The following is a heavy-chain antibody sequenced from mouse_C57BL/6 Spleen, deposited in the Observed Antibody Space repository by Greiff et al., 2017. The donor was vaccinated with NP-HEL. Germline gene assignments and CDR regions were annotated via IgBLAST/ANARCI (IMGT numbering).Heavy chain of an antibody. CDR1: GFTFSDYY. J-gene: IGHJ3*01. Sequence: EVKLVESEGGLVQPGRSMKLSCTASGFTFSDYYMAWVRQVPEKGLEWVANINYDGSSTYYLDSLKSRFIISRDNAKNILYLQMSSLKSEDTATYYCARDDYGSSLFAYWGQGTLVTVSA. V-gene: IGHV5-16*01. CDR2: INYDGSST. CDR3: ARDDYGSSLFAY. D-gene: IGHD1-1*01.